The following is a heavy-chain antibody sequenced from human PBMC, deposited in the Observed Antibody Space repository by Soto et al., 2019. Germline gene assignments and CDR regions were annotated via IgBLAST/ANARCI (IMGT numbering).Heavy chain of an antibody. D-gene: IGHD5-18*01. CDR3: ARDPSYGPYYFGMDV. J-gene: IGHJ6*02. CDR1: GFTFSSYV. CDR2: ISYDGTNK. V-gene: IGHV3-30-3*01. Sequence: QVQLVESGGGVVQPGRSLRLSCAASGFTFSSYVMHWVRQAPGKGLEWVALISYDGTNKYYADSVKGRFTISRDNSKNTLYLQMNRLRAEDTAVYYCARDPSYGPYYFGMDVWGQGTTVTVSS.